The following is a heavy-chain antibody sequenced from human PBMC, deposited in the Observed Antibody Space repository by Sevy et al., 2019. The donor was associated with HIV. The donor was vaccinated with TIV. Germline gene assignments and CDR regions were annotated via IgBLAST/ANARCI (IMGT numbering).Heavy chain of an antibody. CDR2: ISSGSSYI. CDR3: ARGDYYGSLYYFDY. CDR1: GFTFSNYF. J-gene: IGHJ4*02. V-gene: IGHV3-21*01. Sequence: GGSLRLSCAASGFTFSNYFMNWVRQAPGKGLEWVSSISSGSSYIFYADSLKGGFTISRDNAKNSLYLHMISLRAEDTSVYYCARGDYYGSLYYFDYWGPGTLVTVSS. D-gene: IGHD3-10*01.